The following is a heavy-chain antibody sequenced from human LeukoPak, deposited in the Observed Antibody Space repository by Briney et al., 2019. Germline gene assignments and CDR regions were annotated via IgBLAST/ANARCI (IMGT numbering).Heavy chain of an antibody. CDR1: AFTFSSQW. CDR2: INSEGKST. V-gene: IGHV3-74*03. Sequence: GGSLRLSCVSSAFTFSSQWMHWVRQVPGRRPMWVSGINSEGKSTAYADSVKGCFTISRDNARNTMYLQMNSLRAEDTAVYYCASTPPERCSGHDCYPYFDYWGQGTLVTVSS. CDR3: ASTPPERCSGHDCYPYFDY. J-gene: IGHJ4*02. D-gene: IGHD2-21*01.